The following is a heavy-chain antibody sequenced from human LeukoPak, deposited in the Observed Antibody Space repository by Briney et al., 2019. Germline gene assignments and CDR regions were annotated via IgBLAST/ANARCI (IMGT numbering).Heavy chain of an antibody. J-gene: IGHJ6*03. CDR3: AKEGAVAGDYYYYMDV. V-gene: IGHV3-30*02. CDR2: IRYDGSNK. D-gene: IGHD6-19*01. Sequence: PGGSLRLSCAASGFTFSSYGMHWVRQAPGKGLEWVAFIRYDGSNKYYADSVKGRFTISRDNSKNTLYLQMNSLRAEDTAVYYCAKEGAVAGDYYYYMDVWGKGTTVTISS. CDR1: GFTFSSYG.